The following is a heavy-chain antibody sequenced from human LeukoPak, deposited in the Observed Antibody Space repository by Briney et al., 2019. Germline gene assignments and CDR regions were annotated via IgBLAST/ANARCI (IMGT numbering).Heavy chain of an antibody. J-gene: IGHJ5*02. D-gene: IGHD1-7*01. CDR2: IYYSGST. CDR1: GDSISSRSYY. Sequence: SETLSLTCTVSGDSISSRSYYWGWIRQPPGKGLEWIGSIYYSGSTYYNPSLKSRVTISVDTSKNQFSLKLSSVTAADTAVYYCARTLTGTTSGVNWFDPWGQGTLVTVSS. V-gene: IGHV4-39*07. CDR3: ARTLTGTTSGVNWFDP.